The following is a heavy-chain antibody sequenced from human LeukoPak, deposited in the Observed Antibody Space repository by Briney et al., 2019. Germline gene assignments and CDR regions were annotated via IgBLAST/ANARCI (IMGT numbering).Heavy chain of an antibody. Sequence: GGSLRLSCAASGFTFSSYGMHWVRQAPGKGLEWVAVISGDGSNKYYADSVKGRFTISRDNSKNTLYLQMNSLRAEDTAVYYCAKNQNLPSSRYCSGGSCYSLGYFDYWGQGTLVTVSS. CDR2: ISGDGSNK. V-gene: IGHV3-30*18. CDR3: AKNQNLPSSRYCSGGSCYSLGYFDY. CDR1: GFTFSSYG. D-gene: IGHD2-15*01. J-gene: IGHJ4*02.